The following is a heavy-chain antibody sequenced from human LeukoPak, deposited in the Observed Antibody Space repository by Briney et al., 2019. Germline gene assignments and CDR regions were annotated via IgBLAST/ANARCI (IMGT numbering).Heavy chain of an antibody. V-gene: IGHV4-59*01. CDR3: ARENPSGYYNRPIDY. CDR1: GASISSYY. D-gene: IGHD3-22*01. CDR2: IYYSGSI. Sequence: KPSETLSLTCTVSGASISSYYWSWIRQPPGKGLEWIGDIYYSGSIKYNPSLKGRVTMSVDTSKNQFSLKLSSVTAADTAIHYCARENPSGYYNRPIDYWGQGTLVTVSS. J-gene: IGHJ4*02.